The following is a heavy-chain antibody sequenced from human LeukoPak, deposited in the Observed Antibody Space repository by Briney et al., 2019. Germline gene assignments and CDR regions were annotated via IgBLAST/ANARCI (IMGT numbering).Heavy chain of an antibody. J-gene: IGHJ5*02. Sequence: SETLSLTCAVYGGSFSGYYWSWIRQPPGKGLEWIGEINHSGSTNYNPSLKSRVTISVDTSKNQFSLKLSSVTAADTAVYYCAREYSSSSVRNWFDPWGQGTLVTVSS. D-gene: IGHD6-13*01. CDR3: AREYSSSSVRNWFDP. CDR2: INHSGST. CDR1: GGSFSGYY. V-gene: IGHV4-34*01.